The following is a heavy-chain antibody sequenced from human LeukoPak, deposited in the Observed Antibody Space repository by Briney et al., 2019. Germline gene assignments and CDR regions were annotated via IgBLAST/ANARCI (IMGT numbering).Heavy chain of an antibody. V-gene: IGHV3-15*01. CDR2: IKSKTDGGTT. CDR1: GFIFSNFT. D-gene: IGHD2-21*02. CDR3: TTLVVVTAHGLVDY. Sequence: PGGSLRLSCAASGFIFSNFTMNWVRQAPGKGLEWVGRIKSKTDGGTTDYAAPVKGRFTISRDDSKNMLYLQMNSLKTEDTAVYYCTTLVVVTAHGLVDYWGQGTLVTVSS. J-gene: IGHJ4*02.